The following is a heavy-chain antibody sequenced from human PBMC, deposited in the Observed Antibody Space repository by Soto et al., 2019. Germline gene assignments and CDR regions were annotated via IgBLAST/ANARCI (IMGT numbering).Heavy chain of an antibody. CDR2: INPKSGGT. Sequence: ASVKVSCKASGYSFPDYHIHWVRQAPGQGLEWLGRINPKSGGTSTAQKFQGWVTMTTDTSISTASMELTRRTSDDTAIYYCARGDSTDCSNGVCSFFYNHDMDVWGQGTTVTVSS. CDR1: GYSFPDYH. J-gene: IGHJ6*02. D-gene: IGHD2-8*01. V-gene: IGHV1-2*04. CDR3: ARGDSTDCSNGVCSFFYNHDMDV.